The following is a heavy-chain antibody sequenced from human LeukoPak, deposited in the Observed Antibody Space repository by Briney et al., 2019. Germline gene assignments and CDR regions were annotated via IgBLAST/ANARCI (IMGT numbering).Heavy chain of an antibody. Sequence: GGSLRLSCAASGFTFSSYNMNWVRQAPGKGLEWVSSISTSGSYLYYADSVKGRFTISRDNAKSSLYLQMNSLRAEDTAVYYCARDGGAYDSSGYYVYFDYWGQGTLVTVSS. V-gene: IGHV3-21*01. CDR3: ARDGGAYDSSGYYVYFDY. CDR1: GFTFSSYN. J-gene: IGHJ4*02. CDR2: ISTSGSYL. D-gene: IGHD3-22*01.